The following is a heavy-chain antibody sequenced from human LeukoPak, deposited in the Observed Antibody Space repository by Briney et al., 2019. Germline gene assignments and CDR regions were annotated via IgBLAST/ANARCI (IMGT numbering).Heavy chain of an antibody. V-gene: IGHV4-38-2*01. Sequence: SETLSLTCAVSGYSISSGYYWGWIRQPPGKGLEWIGSIYHSGSTYYNPSLKSRVTISVDTSKNQFSLKLNSVTAADTAVYYCARAILYGSCNYYWGQGTLVTVSS. J-gene: IGHJ4*02. CDR3: ARAILYGSCNYY. CDR1: GYSISSGYY. CDR2: IYHSGST. D-gene: IGHD2-8*01.